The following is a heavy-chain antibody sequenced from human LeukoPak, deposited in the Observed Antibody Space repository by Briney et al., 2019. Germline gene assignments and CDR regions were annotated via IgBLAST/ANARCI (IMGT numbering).Heavy chain of an antibody. V-gene: IGHV1-46*01. CDR1: GYTFTSDY. CDR2: VHSSGGVI. CDR3: AGSSHQRNWFDP. J-gene: IGHJ5*02. D-gene: IGHD1-26*01. Sequence: AASVKVSCKASGYTFTSDYMNWVRQAPGQGLEWMGIVHSSGGVIKYAQEFQDRLTVTRDTSTSTIYMELSSLRSEDTAVYYCAGSSHQRNWFDPWGQGTLAIVSS.